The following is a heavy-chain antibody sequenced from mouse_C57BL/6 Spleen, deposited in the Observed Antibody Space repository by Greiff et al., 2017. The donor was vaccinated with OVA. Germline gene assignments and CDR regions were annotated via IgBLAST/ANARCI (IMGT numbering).Heavy chain of an antibody. Sequence: EVKLLESGPGMVKPSQSLSLTCTVTGYSITSGYDWHWIRHFPGNKLEWMGYISYSGSTNYNPSLKSRISITHDTSKNHFFLKLNSVTTEDTATYYCARGGYDGYHWYFDVWGTGTTVTVSS. V-gene: IGHV3-1*01. CDR3: ARGGYDGYHWYFDV. D-gene: IGHD2-3*01. CDR2: ISYSGST. CDR1: GYSITSGYD. J-gene: IGHJ1*03.